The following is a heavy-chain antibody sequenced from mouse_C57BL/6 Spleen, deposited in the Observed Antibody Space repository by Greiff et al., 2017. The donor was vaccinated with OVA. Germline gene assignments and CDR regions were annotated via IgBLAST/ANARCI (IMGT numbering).Heavy chain of an antibody. V-gene: IGHV1-74*01. CDR2: IHPSDSDT. J-gene: IGHJ1*03. CDR3: AVGLITTVVAHWYFDV. D-gene: IGHD1-1*01. Sequence: QVQLQQPGAELVKPGASVKVSCKASGYTFPSYWMHWVKQRPGQGLEWIGRIHPSDSDTNYNQTFKGQATLTVDKSSSTAYMQLSSLTSEDSAVYYGAVGLITTVVAHWYFDVWGTGTTVTVSS. CDR1: GYTFPSYW.